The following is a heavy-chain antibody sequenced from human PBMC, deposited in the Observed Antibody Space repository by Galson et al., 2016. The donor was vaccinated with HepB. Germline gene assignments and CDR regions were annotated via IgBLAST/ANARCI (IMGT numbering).Heavy chain of an antibody. CDR1: GYAFTSND. Sequence: SVKVSCKASGYAFTSNDINWVRQAPGQGLEWMGWLNPYDGGSGCIEKFQGRVSLTRDTSMRTAYMELSSLTSEDTAVYYCTRARGRGFGVVTDYWGQGTLVSVSS. CDR3: TRARGRGFGVVTDY. J-gene: IGHJ4*02. V-gene: IGHV1-8*01. CDR2: LNPYDGGS. D-gene: IGHD3-3*01.